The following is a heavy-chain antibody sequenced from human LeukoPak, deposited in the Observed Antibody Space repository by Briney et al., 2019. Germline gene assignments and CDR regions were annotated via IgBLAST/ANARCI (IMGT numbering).Heavy chain of an antibody. J-gene: IGHJ4*02. D-gene: IGHD4-17*01. CDR1: GFTFSNYW. CDR2: ISSSSTI. V-gene: IGHV3-48*02. CDR3: ARINDYGDYVPFDY. Sequence: AGGSLRLSCAASGFTFSNYWMTWVRQAPGKGLEWVSYISSSSTIYYADSVKGRFTISRDNAKNSLYLQMNSLRDEDTAVYYCARINDYGDYVPFDYWGQGTLVTVSS.